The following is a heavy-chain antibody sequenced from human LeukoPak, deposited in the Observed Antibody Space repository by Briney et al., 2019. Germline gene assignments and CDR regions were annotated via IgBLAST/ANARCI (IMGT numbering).Heavy chain of an antibody. V-gene: IGHV4-30-2*02. Sequence: PSETLSLTCTVPSASIICSGYAWSWIRQPPGKGLEWIGYIYHSGSTYYNPSLKSRVTMSLDRSKNQFSPEPTTLIRGDTAVYYCAGLTTAAWYFDLWGRGTLVTVSS. CDR1: SASIICSGYA. CDR2: IYHSGST. D-gene: IGHD4/OR15-4a*01. J-gene: IGHJ2*01. CDR3: AGLTTAAWYFDL.